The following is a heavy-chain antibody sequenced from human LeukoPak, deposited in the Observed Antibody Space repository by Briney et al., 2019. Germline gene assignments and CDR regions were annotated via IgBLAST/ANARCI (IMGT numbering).Heavy chain of an antibody. CDR2: ISYDGSNK. CDR1: GFTFSSYG. V-gene: IGHV3-30*18. CDR3: AKDSGSYLGY. J-gene: IGHJ4*02. Sequence: GGSLRLSCAASGFTFSSYGMHWVRQAPGKGLEWVAVISYDGSNKYYANSVKGRFTISRDNSKNTLYLQMNSLRAEDTAVYYCAKDSGSYLGYWGQGTLVTVSS. D-gene: IGHD3-10*01.